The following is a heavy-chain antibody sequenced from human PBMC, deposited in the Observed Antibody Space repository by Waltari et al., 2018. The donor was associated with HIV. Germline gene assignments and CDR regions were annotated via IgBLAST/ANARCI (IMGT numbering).Heavy chain of an antibody. D-gene: IGHD3-10*01. Sequence: EVQLVESGGGLVQPGGSLRLSCAASGFTFSSYWMSWVRQAPGKGLEGVANIKQDGSEKYYVDSVNGRFTISRDNAENSLYLQMNSLRAEDTAVYYCARGGFYGSGSKVNWGQGTLVT. J-gene: IGHJ4*02. V-gene: IGHV3-7*04. CDR2: IKQDGSEK. CDR1: GFTFSSYW. CDR3: ARGGFYGSGSKVN.